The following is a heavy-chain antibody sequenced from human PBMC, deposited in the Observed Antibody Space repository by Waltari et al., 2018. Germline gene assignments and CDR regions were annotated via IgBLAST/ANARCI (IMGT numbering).Heavy chain of an antibody. D-gene: IGHD3-16*01. Sequence: EVQLVESGEGLVQPGGSLRLSCVASGFTFSSYWMSWVRQAPGKGLEWVATINPDGSEKYYVDSVKGRFTISRDNAKNSLSVQMNSLRAEDTALYHCAKNGGTFDSWGQGTLVTVSS. CDR1: GFTFSSYW. J-gene: IGHJ4*02. CDR2: INPDGSEK. V-gene: IGHV3-7*01. CDR3: AKNGGTFDS.